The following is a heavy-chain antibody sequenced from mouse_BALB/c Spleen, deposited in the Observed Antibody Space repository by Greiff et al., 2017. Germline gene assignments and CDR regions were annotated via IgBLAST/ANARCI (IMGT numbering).Heavy chain of an antibody. Sequence: EVQGVESGGGLVQPGGSRKLSCAASGFTFSSFGMHWVRQAPEKGLEWVAYISSGSSTIYYADTVKGRFTISRDNPKNTLFLQMTSLRSEDTAMYYCARDRYDVVAMDYWGQGTSVTVSS. J-gene: IGHJ4*01. V-gene: IGHV5-17*02. D-gene: IGHD2-14*01. CDR2: ISSGSSTI. CDR3: ARDRYDVVAMDY. CDR1: GFTFSSFG.